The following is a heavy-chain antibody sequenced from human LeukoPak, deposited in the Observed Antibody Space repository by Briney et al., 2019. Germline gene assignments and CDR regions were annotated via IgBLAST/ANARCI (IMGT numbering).Heavy chain of an antibody. CDR1: GFTFSSYS. CDR3: AKEGTAAGSEKPFDY. Sequence: GGSLRLSCAASGFTFSSYSMNWVRQAPGKGLEWVSYISSSSSTIYYADSVKGRFTISRDNAKSSLYLQMNSLRAEDTALYYCAKEGTAAGSEKPFDYWGQGTLVTVSS. CDR2: ISSSSSTI. J-gene: IGHJ4*02. D-gene: IGHD6-25*01. V-gene: IGHV3-48*04.